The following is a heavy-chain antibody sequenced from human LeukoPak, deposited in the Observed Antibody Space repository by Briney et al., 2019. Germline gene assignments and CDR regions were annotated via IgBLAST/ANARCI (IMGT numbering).Heavy chain of an antibody. CDR1: GYSFTSYW. D-gene: IGHD5-24*01. V-gene: IGHV5-51*01. CDR3: ARRASMAAFDY. CDR2: IYPGDPET. J-gene: IGHJ4*02. Sequence: GQSLKISCKGSGYSFTSYWIGWVRQMPGKGLEWMGIIYPGDPETRYSPSFEGQVTISADKSITTAYLQWSSLKASDTAMYYCARRASMAAFDYWGQGTLVTVSS.